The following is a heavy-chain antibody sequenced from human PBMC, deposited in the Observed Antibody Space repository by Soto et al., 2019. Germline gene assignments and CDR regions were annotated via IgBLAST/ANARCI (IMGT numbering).Heavy chain of an antibody. J-gene: IGHJ4*02. Sequence: QVQLVQSGAEVKKPGSSVKVSCKASGGTFSNYTITWVRQAPGQGLEWMGRIIPILDIANYATKFQGRVTITADKSTSTAYMELSSLRSEDTAVYYCARDVGLGPVTVSTHVDYWGQGTRVIVSS. CDR1: GGTFSNYT. CDR2: IIPILDIA. D-gene: IGHD4-17*01. V-gene: IGHV1-69*08. CDR3: ARDVGLGPVTVSTHVDY.